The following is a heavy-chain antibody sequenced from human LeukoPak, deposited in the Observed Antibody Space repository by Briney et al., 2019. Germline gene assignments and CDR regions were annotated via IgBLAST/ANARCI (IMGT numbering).Heavy chain of an antibody. CDR3: ARSYYYDSSGYWDYFDY. V-gene: IGHV4-4*07. CDR1: GGSISSYD. J-gene: IGHJ4*02. D-gene: IGHD3-22*01. CDR2: IYTSGST. Sequence: SETLSLTCTVSGGSISSYDWSWIRQPAGKGLEWIGRIYTSGSTNYNPSLKSRVTMSVDTSKNQFSLKLSSVTAADTAVYYCARSYYYDSSGYWDYFDYWGQGTLVTVSS.